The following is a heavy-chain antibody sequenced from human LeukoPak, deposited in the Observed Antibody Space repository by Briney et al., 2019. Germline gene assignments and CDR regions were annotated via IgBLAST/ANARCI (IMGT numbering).Heavy chain of an antibody. V-gene: IGHV3-33*01. D-gene: IGHD3-3*01. J-gene: IGHJ3*02. CDR2: IWYEGSNK. CDR1: GFTFSSYG. CDR3: ARDAGHHDDFWSGYFSSDAGRPFDI. Sequence: PGRSLRLSCAASGFTFSSYGMHWVRQAPGKGLGWVVVIWYEGSNKYYADSVQGRFTISRDNSKNTLYLQMNSLRAEDTSVYYCARDAGHHDDFWSGYFSSDAGRPFDIWGQGTMVTVSS.